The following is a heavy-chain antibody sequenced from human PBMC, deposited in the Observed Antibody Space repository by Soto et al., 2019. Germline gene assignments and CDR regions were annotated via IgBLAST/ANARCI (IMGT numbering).Heavy chain of an antibody. D-gene: IGHD2-21*02. CDR1: GFTFTSSA. V-gene: IGHV1-58*02. CDR2: IVVGSGNT. CDR3: AAEWGDVTAFDI. Sequence: ASVKVSCKASGFTFTSSAMQWVRQARGQRLEWIGWIVVGSGNTNYAQKFQERVTITRDMSTSTAYMGLSSLRSEDTAVYYCAAEWGDVTAFDIWGQGTMVTVSS. J-gene: IGHJ3*02.